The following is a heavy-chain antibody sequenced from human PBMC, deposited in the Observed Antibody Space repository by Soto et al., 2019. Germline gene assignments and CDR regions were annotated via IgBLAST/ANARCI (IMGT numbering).Heavy chain of an antibody. CDR3: ARSAGLVYAIYY. V-gene: IGHV1-69*19. J-gene: IGHJ4*02. Sequence: QVQLVQYGAEVKKTGYSVKVSCKASGGTFSSYTISWVRQAPGQGLGWMGGITPIFGTANYAQKFQGRVTITAYESSSTAYMEVSSLRSEDTAVYSCARSAGLVYAIYYWGLGTLVTVSS. CDR2: ITPIFGTA. D-gene: IGHD2-8*01. CDR1: GGTFSSYT.